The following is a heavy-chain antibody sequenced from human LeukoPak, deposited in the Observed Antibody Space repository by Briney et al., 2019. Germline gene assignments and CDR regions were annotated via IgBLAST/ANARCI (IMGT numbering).Heavy chain of an antibody. CDR3: ASFPVPAAGRYWFDP. Sequence: SVKVSCKASGGTFSSYAISWVRQAPGQGLEWMGGIIPIFGTANYAQKFQGRVTITTDESTSTAYMELSSLRSEDTAVYYCASFPVPAAGRYWFDPWGQGTLVTVSA. CDR1: GGTFSSYA. D-gene: IGHD2-2*01. J-gene: IGHJ5*02. V-gene: IGHV1-69*05. CDR2: IIPIFGTA.